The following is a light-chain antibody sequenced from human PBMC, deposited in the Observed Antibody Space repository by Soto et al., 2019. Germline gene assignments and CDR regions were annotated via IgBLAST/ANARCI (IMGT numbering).Light chain of an antibody. CDR1: QSISSS. CDR3: QQYKTWT. Sequence: DIQRTQTPSTLSASLGDRFTITCRASQSISSSVAWYQQKPGKAPKLLIYDASSLESGVPTSFSGSGSGTEFTLTISSLQPDDFATYYCQQYKTWTFGQGTKV. CDR2: DAS. V-gene: IGKV1-5*01. J-gene: IGKJ1*01.